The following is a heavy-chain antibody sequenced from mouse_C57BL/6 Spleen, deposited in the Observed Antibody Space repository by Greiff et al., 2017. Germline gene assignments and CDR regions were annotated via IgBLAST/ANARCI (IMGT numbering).Heavy chain of an antibody. J-gene: IGHJ2*01. D-gene: IGHD1-1*01. CDR2: INPGSGGT. CDR1: GYAFTNYL. CDR3: ARSDYYGSRYFDY. Sequence: QVQLQQSGAELVRPGTSVKVSCKASGYAFTNYLIEWVKQRPGQGLEWIGVINPGSGGTNYNEKFKGKATLTADKSSSTAYMQLSSLTSEDSAVYFCARSDYYGSRYFDYWGQGTTLTVSS. V-gene: IGHV1-54*01.